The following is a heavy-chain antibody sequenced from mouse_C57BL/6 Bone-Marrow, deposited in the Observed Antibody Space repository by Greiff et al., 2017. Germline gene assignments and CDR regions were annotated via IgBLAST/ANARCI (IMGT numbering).Heavy chain of an antibody. D-gene: IGHD1-1*01. CDR1: GYSITSGYD. Sequence: EVQLQQSGPGMVKPSQSLSLTCTVTGYSITSGYDWHWIRHFPGNKLEWMGYISYSGSTNYNPSLKSRISITHDTSKNHFFLKLNSVTTEDTATYYCARAGDYGSSAFAYWGQGTLVTVSA. J-gene: IGHJ3*01. CDR3: ARAGDYGSSAFAY. V-gene: IGHV3-1*01. CDR2: ISYSGST.